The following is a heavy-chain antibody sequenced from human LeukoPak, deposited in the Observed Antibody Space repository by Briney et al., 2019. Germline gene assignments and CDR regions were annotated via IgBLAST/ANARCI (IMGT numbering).Heavy chain of an antibody. J-gene: IGHJ5*02. Sequence: GSSVKVSCKASGGTFSSYAMHWVRQAPGQRLEWMGWINAGNGNTKYSQKFQGRVTITRDTSASTAYMELSSLRSEDTAVYYCARSIVVVPVEFDPWGQGTLVTISS. CDR3: ARSIVVVPVEFDP. CDR2: INAGNGNT. D-gene: IGHD2-2*01. CDR1: GGTFSSYA. V-gene: IGHV1-3*01.